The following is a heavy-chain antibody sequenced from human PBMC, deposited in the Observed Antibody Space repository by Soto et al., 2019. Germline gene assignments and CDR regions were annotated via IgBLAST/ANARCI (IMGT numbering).Heavy chain of an antibody. V-gene: IGHV3-72*01. CDR3: GDIGYCYGARCPP. Sequence: PVVCLRLCCAASGVPFSDHDMAGVRQAPGKGLEWVGRIRKKPDSYTTEYAASVKDRFTISRDDSKSSVYLQMNSLKTEDTAVYYCGDIGYCYGARCPPWGQGTLVTVSS. CDR1: GVPFSDHD. J-gene: IGHJ5*02. CDR2: IRKKPDSYTT. D-gene: IGHD2-15*01.